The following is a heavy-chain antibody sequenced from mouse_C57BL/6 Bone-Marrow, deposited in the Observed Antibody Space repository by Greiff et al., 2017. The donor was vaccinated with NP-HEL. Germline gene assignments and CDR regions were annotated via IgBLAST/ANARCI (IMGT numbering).Heavy chain of an antibody. CDR2: IDPSDSYT. CDR1: GYTFTSYW. J-gene: IGHJ1*03. Sequence: QVQLKESGAELVKPGASVKLSCKASGYTFTSYWMQWVKQRPGQGLEWIGEIDPSDSYTNYNQKFKGKATLTVDTSSSTAYMQLSSLTSEDSAVYYCARPNWDRYFDVWGTGTTVTVSS. D-gene: IGHD4-1*01. CDR3: ARPNWDRYFDV. V-gene: IGHV1-50*01.